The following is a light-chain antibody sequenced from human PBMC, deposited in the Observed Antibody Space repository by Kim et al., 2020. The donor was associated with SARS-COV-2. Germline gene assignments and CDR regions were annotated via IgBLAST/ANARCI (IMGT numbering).Light chain of an antibody. CDR1: KLGDKY. CDR2: QDS. V-gene: IGLV3-1*01. J-gene: IGLJ3*02. CDR3: QAWDSSTAV. Sequence: VSPGQTASITCSGDKLGDKYACWYQQKPGQSPVLVIYQDSKRPSGILERFSGSNSGNTATLTISGTQAMDEADYYCQAWDSSTAVFGGGTQLTVL.